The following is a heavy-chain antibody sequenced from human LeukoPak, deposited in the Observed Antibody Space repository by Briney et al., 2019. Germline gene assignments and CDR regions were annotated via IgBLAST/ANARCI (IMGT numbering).Heavy chain of an antibody. J-gene: IGHJ4*02. CDR3: AKELSSRSIAARLVDY. Sequence: GGSLRLSCAASGFTFSSYGMHWVRQAPGKGLEWVAFIRYDGSNKYYADSVKGRFTISRDNSNNTLYLQMNSLRAEDTAVYYCAKELSSRSIAARLVDYWGQGTLVTVSS. D-gene: IGHD6-6*01. V-gene: IGHV3-30*02. CDR2: IRYDGSNK. CDR1: GFTFSSYG.